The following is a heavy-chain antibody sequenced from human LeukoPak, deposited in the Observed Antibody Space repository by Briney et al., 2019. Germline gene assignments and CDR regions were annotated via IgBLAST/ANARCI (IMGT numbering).Heavy chain of an antibody. CDR1: GFTFISYG. J-gene: IGHJ4*02. CDR3: ARAGGVVVVAATHDY. Sequence: GGSLRLSCAASGFTFISYGMHWVRQAPGKGLEWVAFLRYDGSNKYYADSVKGRFTISRDNSKNTLYLQMNSLRAEDTALYYCARAGGVVVVAATHDYWGQGTLVTVSS. D-gene: IGHD2-15*01. V-gene: IGHV3-30*02. CDR2: LRYDGSNK.